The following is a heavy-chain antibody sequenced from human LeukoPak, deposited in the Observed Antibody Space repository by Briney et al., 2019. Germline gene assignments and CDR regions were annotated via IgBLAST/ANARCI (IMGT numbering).Heavy chain of an antibody. Sequence: PSETLSLTCTVSGGSISSSSYYWGWIRQPPGKGLEWIGSIYTSGSTNYNPSLKSRVTISVDTSKNQFSLKLSSVTAADTAVYYCARGDSGYDFFDYWGQGTLVTVSS. V-gene: IGHV4-39*07. J-gene: IGHJ4*02. CDR2: IYTSGST. CDR3: ARGDSGYDFFDY. D-gene: IGHD5-12*01. CDR1: GGSISSSSYY.